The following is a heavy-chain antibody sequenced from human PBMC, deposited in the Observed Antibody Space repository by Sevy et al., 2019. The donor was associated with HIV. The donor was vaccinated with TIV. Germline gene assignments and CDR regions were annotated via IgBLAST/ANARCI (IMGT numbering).Heavy chain of an antibody. CDR2: SSYDGGNI. Sequence: GGSLRLSCTASGFILGYYAMHWVRQAPGKGREWVAVSSYDGGNIYYADSVQGRLTVSRDNSKNTLYLQMNSLRPEDTAKYYCARDFYAFGDPRGLDYWGQGVLVTVSS. V-gene: IGHV3-30-3*01. CDR3: ARDFYAFGDPRGLDY. D-gene: IGHD4-17*01. CDR1: GFILGYYA. J-gene: IGHJ4*02.